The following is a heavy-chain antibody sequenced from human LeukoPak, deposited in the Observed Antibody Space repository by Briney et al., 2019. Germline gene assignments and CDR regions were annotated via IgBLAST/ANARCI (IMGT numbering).Heavy chain of an antibody. Sequence: ASVNVSCKVSGYTFTELSMHWVRQAPGKGLEWMGGFDPEDGETIYAQKFQGRVTMTEDTSTDTAYMERSSLRSEDTAVYYCATESSGRSINYFDYWGQGTLVTVSS. CDR1: GYTFTELS. J-gene: IGHJ4*02. CDR3: ATESSGRSINYFDY. D-gene: IGHD6-19*01. V-gene: IGHV1-24*01. CDR2: FDPEDGET.